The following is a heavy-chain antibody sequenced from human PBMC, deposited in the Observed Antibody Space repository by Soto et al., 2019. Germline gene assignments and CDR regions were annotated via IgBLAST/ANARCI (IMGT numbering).Heavy chain of an antibody. CDR1: GYSFTSYW. CDR2: IDPSDSYS. Sequence: PGESLQIACKGSGYSFTSYWISCVRHLPGKGLEWMVRIDPSDSYSNYSPSFQVHVTISADKSISTAYLQWSSLKASDTAMHYCASAEGIAARWGFDPWRQVTLVIVSS. D-gene: IGHD6-6*01. J-gene: IGHJ5*02. V-gene: IGHV5-10-1*01. CDR3: ASAEGIAARWGFDP.